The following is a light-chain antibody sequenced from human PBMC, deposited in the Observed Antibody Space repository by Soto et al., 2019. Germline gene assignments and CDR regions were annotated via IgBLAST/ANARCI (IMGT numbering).Light chain of an antibody. CDR2: GAS. CDR3: QQYGSSPPIT. V-gene: IGKV3-20*01. CDR1: QSVSDNY. J-gene: IGKJ5*01. Sequence: EIVLTQSPGTLSLSLGERATLSCRASQSVSDNYLAWYQQKPGQAPRLLIYGASSRATGIPDRFSGSGSGTDFTLTIRRLEPEDFAVYSCQQYGSSPPITFGQGTRLEIK.